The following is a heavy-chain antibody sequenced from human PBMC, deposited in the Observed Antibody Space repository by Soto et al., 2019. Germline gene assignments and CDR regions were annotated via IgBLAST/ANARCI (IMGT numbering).Heavy chain of an antibody. J-gene: IGHJ5*02. D-gene: IGHD3-3*01. CDR3: AREIFGVVISWFDP. Sequence: SETLSLTCTVSGGSISSSSYYWGWIRQPPGKGLEWIGEINHSGSTNYNPSLKSRVTISVDTSKNQFSLKLSSVTAADTAVYYCAREIFGVVISWFDPWGQGTLVTVSS. V-gene: IGHV4-39*07. CDR1: GGSISSSSYY. CDR2: INHSGST.